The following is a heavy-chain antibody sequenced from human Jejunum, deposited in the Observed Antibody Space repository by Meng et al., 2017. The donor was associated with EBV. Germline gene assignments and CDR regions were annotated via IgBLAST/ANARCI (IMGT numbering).Heavy chain of an antibody. Sequence: VQLVESGGGLVKPGGSLRLSCAASGFTLSSYGMNWVRQAPGKGLEWVSYISSGSSFIYYADSVKGRFTISRDDAKNSLFLQLNSLRAEDTAVYYCVRDSSFNVHWGQGTLVTVSS. J-gene: IGHJ4*02. CDR2: ISSGSSFI. CDR3: VRDSSFNVH. V-gene: IGHV3-21*02. CDR1: GFTLSSYG. D-gene: IGHD3-16*02.